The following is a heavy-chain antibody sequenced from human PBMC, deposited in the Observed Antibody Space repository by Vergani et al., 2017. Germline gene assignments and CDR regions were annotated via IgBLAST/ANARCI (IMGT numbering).Heavy chain of an antibody. Sequence: QVQLQQWGAGLLKPSETLSLTCAVYGGSFSGYYWSWIRQPPGKGLEWIGEINHSGSTNYNPSLKSRVTISVDTSKNQFSLKLSSVTAADTAVYYCARAPISGYRSSWYHFDYWGQGTLVTVSS. CDR2: INHSGST. V-gene: IGHV4-34*01. CDR3: ARAPISGYRSSWYHFDY. CDR1: GGSFSGYY. J-gene: IGHJ4*02. D-gene: IGHD6-13*01.